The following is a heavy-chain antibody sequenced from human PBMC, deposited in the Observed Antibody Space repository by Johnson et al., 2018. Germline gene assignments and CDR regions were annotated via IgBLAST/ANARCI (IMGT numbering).Heavy chain of an antibody. J-gene: IGHJ3*02. CDR2: ISYDGSNK. D-gene: IGHD2-21*01. CDR3: AKDLQGISYIFDI. V-gene: IGHV3-30*18. Sequence: QVQLQESGGGVVQPGRSXRLSCGASGLTIGTFGMHWVRQAPGKGLERVAIISYDGSNKYYVDSVNGRFTISRDNSKNTVYLQMNSLRAEDTAVYYCAKDLQGISYIFDIWGQGTLVTVSS. CDR1: GLTIGTFG.